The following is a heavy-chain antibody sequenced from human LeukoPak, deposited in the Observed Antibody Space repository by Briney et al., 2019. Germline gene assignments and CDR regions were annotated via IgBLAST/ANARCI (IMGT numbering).Heavy chain of an antibody. J-gene: IGHJ4*02. V-gene: IGHV1-2*02. CDR1: GYSFTGQY. Sequence: GASVNVSCKASGYSFTGQYMHWVRQAPGQGLEWMGWINPNSGDTNYAQKFQGRVTMTRDTSISTAYMELTRLTSDDTAVYFCAKGSYVDSGYCYDWGQGTLVTVSS. D-gene: IGHD3-22*01. CDR3: AKGSYVDSGYCYD. CDR2: INPNSGDT.